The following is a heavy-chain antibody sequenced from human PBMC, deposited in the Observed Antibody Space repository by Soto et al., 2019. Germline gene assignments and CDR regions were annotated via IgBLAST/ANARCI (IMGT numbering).Heavy chain of an antibody. CDR2: TRSKAYGGTT. D-gene: IGHD3-3*01. J-gene: IGHJ1*01. Sequence: EVQLVESGGGLEQPGRSLRLSCTTSGFTFGDYAMSWFRQAPGKGLEWVGFTRSKAYGGTTEYAASVKGRFIISRDDAEGIAYLQMNRLKTEHPAVYYCTRDSSLLRFSPTEYFQHWGQGTLVTVSS. V-gene: IGHV3-49*03. CDR3: TRDSSLLRFSPTEYFQH. CDR1: GFTFGDYA.